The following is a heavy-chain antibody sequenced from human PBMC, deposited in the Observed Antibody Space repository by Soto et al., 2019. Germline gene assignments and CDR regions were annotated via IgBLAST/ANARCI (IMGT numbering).Heavy chain of an antibody. CDR2: INPEETTT. CDR3: ARGGLEPVDY. Sequence: EVQLVESGGDLVQPGGSLRLSCAASGFSFSSYWMHWVRQAPGKGLVWVSRINPEETTTTYADSVRSRFTISRDNAKNTLYLQMNSLRAEDTAVYYCARGGLEPVDYWGQGTLVTVFS. J-gene: IGHJ4*02. V-gene: IGHV3-74*01. CDR1: GFSFSSYW. D-gene: IGHD2-2*01.